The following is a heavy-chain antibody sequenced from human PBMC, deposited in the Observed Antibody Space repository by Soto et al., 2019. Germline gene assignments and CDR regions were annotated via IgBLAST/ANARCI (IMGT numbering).Heavy chain of an antibody. CDR3: ARDRFPKSGGATRSSDY. J-gene: IGHJ4*02. V-gene: IGHV1-18*01. D-gene: IGHD3-16*01. CDR1: GYIFATYG. Sequence: GASVKVSCKASGYIFATYGVSWVRQAPGQGLEWMGWISAYNGNANYAQKFQGRVTMTTDTSTSTAYMDLRSLTSDDTAVYYCARDRFPKSGGATRSSDYWGQGTLVTVSS. CDR2: ISAYNGNA.